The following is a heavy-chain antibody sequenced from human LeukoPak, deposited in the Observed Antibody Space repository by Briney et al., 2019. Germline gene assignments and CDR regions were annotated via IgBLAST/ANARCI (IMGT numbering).Heavy chain of an antibody. J-gene: IGHJ4*02. CDR2: ISASGGPT. D-gene: IGHD3-3*01. CDR1: GFTSSTYA. CDR3: AKSLGGTYYDFWSYTS. V-gene: IGHV3-23*01. Sequence: HPGGSLRLSCAASGFTSSTYAMSWVRQAPGKGLEWVSVISASGGPTYYADSVKGRFTISRDNSKNTLYLQMNSLRAEDTAVYYCAKSLGGTYYDFWSYTSWGQGTLVTVSS.